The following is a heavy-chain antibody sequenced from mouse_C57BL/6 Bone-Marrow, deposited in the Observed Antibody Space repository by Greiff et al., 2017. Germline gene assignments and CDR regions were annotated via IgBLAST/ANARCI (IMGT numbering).Heavy chain of an antibody. Sequence: QVQLQQSGAELARPGASVKLSCKASGYTFTSYGISWVKQRTGQGLEWIGEIYPRSGNTYYNEKFKGKATLTADKSSSTAYMELRSLTSEDSAVYFCARGSYDYYPKYFDYWGQGTTLTVSS. V-gene: IGHV1-81*01. CDR2: IYPRSGNT. CDR3: ARGSYDYYPKYFDY. CDR1: GYTFTSYG. J-gene: IGHJ2*01. D-gene: IGHD2-4*01.